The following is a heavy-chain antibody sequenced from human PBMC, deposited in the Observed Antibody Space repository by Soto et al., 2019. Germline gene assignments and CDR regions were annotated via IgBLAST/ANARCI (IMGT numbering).Heavy chain of an antibody. CDR2: IIPMFGTA. Sequence: QVQLVQSGAEVKKPESSVKVSCKAPGGTFSTYAISWVRQAPGQGLEWMGGIIPMFGTANYAQRFQDRVTITADEYTKTVYMELSSLRSEDTAVYFCASGIQLWLRRIHNGYSGWGQGTLVTVSS. D-gene: IGHD5-18*01. V-gene: IGHV1-69*12. CDR3: ASGIQLWLRRIHNGYSG. CDR1: GGTFSTYA. J-gene: IGHJ4*02.